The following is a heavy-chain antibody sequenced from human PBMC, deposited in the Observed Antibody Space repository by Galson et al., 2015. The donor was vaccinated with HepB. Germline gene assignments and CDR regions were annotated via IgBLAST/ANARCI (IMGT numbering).Heavy chain of an antibody. CDR2: IWNDGSQK. V-gene: IGHV3-33*06. CDR1: GFIFSSNG. D-gene: IGHD4/OR15-4a*01. J-gene: IGHJ4*02. Sequence: SLRLSCAASGFIFSSNGMQWVRQAPGKGLEWVAVIWNDGSQKYYADSVKGRFTISRDNSKNTLYLQMNSLRAEDTAVYYCAKDRRVPHWGQGTLVTVSS. CDR3: AKDRRVPH.